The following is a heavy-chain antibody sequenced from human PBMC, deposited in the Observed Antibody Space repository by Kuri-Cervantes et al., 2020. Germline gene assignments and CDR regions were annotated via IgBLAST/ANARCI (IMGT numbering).Heavy chain of an antibody. CDR2: MNPNSGNT. D-gene: IGHD6-6*01. V-gene: IGHV1-8*01. J-gene: IGHJ4*02. CDR1: GYTFTSFD. Sequence: ASVKVSCKASGYTFTSFDINWVRQATGQGFEWMGWMNPNSGNTGYAQKFQGGVTMTRNTSISTAYMELSSLRSEDTAIYFCARSRVAARPCDYWGQGTLVTVSS. CDR3: ARSRVAARPCDY.